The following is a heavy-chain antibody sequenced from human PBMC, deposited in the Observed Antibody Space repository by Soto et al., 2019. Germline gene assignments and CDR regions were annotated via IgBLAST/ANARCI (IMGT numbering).Heavy chain of an antibody. CDR1: GFTFSSYA. CDR3: ARVPPGGQWRSLWFDP. V-gene: IGHV3-23*01. Sequence: PGGSLRLSCAASGFTFSSYAMSWVRQAPGKGLEWVSAISGSGGSTYYADSVKGRFTISRDNAKNSLYLQMNSLRAEDTAVYYCARVPPGGQWRSLWFDPWGQGTLVTVSS. D-gene: IGHD6-19*01. CDR2: ISGSGGST. J-gene: IGHJ5*02.